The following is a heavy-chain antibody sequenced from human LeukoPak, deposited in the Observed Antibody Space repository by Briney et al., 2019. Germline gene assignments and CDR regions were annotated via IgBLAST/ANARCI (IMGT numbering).Heavy chain of an antibody. CDR2: IYYSGNS. J-gene: IGHJ2*01. CDR1: GGSISSGSHY. Sequence: NPSETLSLTCTVSGGSISSGSHYWGWIRQPPGKELEWIGNIYYSGNSYYNPSLQSRLTISVDTSKDQFSLKLSSVTAADTAVYYCARHASRYFDLWGRGTLVTVSS. CDR3: ARHASRYFDL. V-gene: IGHV4-39*01.